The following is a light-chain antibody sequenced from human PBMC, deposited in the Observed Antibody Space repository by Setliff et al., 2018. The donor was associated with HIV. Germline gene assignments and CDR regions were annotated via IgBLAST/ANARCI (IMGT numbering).Light chain of an antibody. J-gene: IGLJ1*01. CDR3: CSYAGSYKG. V-gene: IGLV2-11*01. CDR1: SSGVGGYNY. CDR2: DVS. Sequence: QSVLTQPRSASGSPGQSVTISCTGTSSGVGGYNYVSWYQQHPGKAPKLMIYDVSKRPSGVPDRFSGSKSGYTASLTISGLQAEDEADYYCCSYAGSYKGFGTGTKVTVL.